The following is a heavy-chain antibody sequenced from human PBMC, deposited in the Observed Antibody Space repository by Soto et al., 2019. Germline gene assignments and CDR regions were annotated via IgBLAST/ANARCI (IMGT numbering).Heavy chain of an antibody. CDR1: SDSISSYY. Sequence: SETLSLTCTVSSDSISSYYWIWIRQSPGKGLEWIGYTDYSGNTNYNPSLKSRVTVSGDTSKNQFSLRLSSVTAADTAVYYCARAVGDPLYYLDYWGQGTLVTVSS. CDR3: ARAVGDPLYYLDY. V-gene: IGHV4-59*08. CDR2: TDYSGNT. J-gene: IGHJ4*02. D-gene: IGHD6-19*01.